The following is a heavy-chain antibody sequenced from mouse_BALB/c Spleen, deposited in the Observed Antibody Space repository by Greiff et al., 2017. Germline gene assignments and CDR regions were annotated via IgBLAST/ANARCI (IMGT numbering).Heavy chain of an antibody. V-gene: IGHV5-6*01. Sequence: EVQGVESGGDLVKPGGSLKLSCAASGFTFSSYGMSWVRQTPDKRLEWVATISSGGSYTYYPDSVKGRFTISRDNAKNALYLQMSSLKSEDTAMYYCARHEESTTDCYAMDYWGQGTSVTVSS. CDR1: GFTFSSYG. D-gene: IGHD1-1*01. CDR3: ARHEESTTDCYAMDY. CDR2: ISSGGSYT. J-gene: IGHJ4*01.